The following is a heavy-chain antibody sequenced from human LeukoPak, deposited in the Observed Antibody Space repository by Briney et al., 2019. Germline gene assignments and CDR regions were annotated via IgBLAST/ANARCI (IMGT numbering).Heavy chain of an antibody. CDR1: GGSIRSGAYY. Sequence: PSQTLSLTCTVSGGSIRSGAYYRSWIRHPPGKGLECIGYIYYSGSTYFNPSLKSRVTISVDTSKNQCSLKMSSVTAADTAVYYCARDPSVVAATPAVAAAGAYWGQGKLVTVSS. V-gene: IGHV4-30-4*01. CDR3: ARDPSVVAATPAVAAAGAY. CDR2: IYYSGST. D-gene: IGHD2-15*01. J-gene: IGHJ4*02.